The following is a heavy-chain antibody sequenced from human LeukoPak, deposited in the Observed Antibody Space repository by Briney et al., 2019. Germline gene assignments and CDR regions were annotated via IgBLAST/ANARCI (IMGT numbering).Heavy chain of an antibody. V-gene: IGHV3-33*01. J-gene: IGHJ4*02. CDR2: IWYDGSNK. Sequence: PGGSLRLSCAASGFTFSSYGMHWVRQAPGKGLEWVAVIWYDGSNKYYADSVKGRFTISRDNSKNTLYLQMNSLRAEDTAVYYCARLIVLMVYAPHYYFDYWDQGTLVTVSS. CDR3: ARLIVLMVYAPHYYFDY. CDR1: GFTFSSYG. D-gene: IGHD2-8*01.